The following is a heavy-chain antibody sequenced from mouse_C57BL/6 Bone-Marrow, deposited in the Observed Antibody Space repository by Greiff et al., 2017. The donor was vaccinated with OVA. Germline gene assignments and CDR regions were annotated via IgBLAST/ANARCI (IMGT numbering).Heavy chain of an antibody. CDR3: ERAYGSSYSYWYFDV. Sequence: QVQLQQPGAELVKPGASVKMSCKASGYTFTSYWITWVKQRPGQGLEWIGDIYPGSGSTNYNEKFKSKATLTVDTSSSTAYMQLSSLTSEDAAVDYCERAYGSSYSYWYFDVWGTGTTVTVAS. V-gene: IGHV1-55*01. CDR2: IYPGSGST. J-gene: IGHJ1*03. D-gene: IGHD1-1*01. CDR1: GYTFTSYW.